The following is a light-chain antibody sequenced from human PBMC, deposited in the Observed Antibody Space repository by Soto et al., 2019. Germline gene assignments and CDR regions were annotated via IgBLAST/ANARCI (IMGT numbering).Light chain of an antibody. CDR1: RSNIGDHF. V-gene: IGLV1-51*01. J-gene: IGLJ3*02. CDR3: GTWDSRLRANV. CDR2: DSD. Sequence: QSVLTQPPSVSAAPRQKVTISCSGSRSNIGDHFVSWYQQLPGTAPRLLVYDSDKRPSGIPDRFSGSKSDTSATLAITGLQTGDEADYYCGTWDSRLRANVFGGGTK.